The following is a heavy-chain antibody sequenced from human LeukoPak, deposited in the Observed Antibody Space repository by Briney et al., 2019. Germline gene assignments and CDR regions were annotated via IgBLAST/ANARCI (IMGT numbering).Heavy chain of an antibody. CDR2: ISAYNGNT. D-gene: IGHD1-20*01. Sequence: ASVKVSCKASGYTFTSYGISWVRQAPGQGLEWMGWISAYNGNTNYAQKLQGGVTMTTDTSTSTAYMELRSLRSDDAAVYYCARGLSYNWNVDYWGQGTLATVSS. CDR3: ARGLSYNWNVDY. J-gene: IGHJ4*02. CDR1: GYTFTSYG. V-gene: IGHV1-18*01.